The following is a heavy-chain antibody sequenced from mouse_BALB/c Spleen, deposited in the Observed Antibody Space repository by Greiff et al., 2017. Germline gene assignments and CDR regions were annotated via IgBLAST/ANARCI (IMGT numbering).Heavy chain of an antibody. J-gene: IGHJ4*01. Sequence: QVQLQQSGPELVKPGASVRISCKASGYTFTSYYIHWVKQRPGQGLEWIGWIYPGNVNTKYNEKFKGKATLTADKSSSTAYMQLSSLTSEDSAVYFCARSDYPYAMDYWGQGTSVTVSS. V-gene: IGHV1S56*01. CDR1: GYTFTSYY. CDR3: ARSDYPYAMDY. D-gene: IGHD2-4*01. CDR2: IYPGNVNT.